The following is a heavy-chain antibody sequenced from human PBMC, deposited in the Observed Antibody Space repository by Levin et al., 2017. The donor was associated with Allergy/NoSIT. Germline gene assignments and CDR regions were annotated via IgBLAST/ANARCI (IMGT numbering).Heavy chain of an antibody. CDR2: MYSGGRT. V-gene: IGHV3-53*01. J-gene: IGHJ4*02. D-gene: IGHD3-10*01. CDR1: GFTVSSNY. CDR3: ARYYRPTRGMDY. Sequence: QTGGSLRLSCVASGFTVSSNYMSWVRQAPGKGLDWVSVMYSGGRTDYADSVKGRFTISRDNSKNTVYLQMNSLRVDDTAVDFCARYYRPTRGMDYWGQGPLVTVSS.